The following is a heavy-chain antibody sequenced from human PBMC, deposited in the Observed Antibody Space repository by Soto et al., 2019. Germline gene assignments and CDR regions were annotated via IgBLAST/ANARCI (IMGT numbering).Heavy chain of an antibody. D-gene: IGHD1-26*01. CDR3: TTEGGGSYSNN. V-gene: IGHV3-48*02. CDR2: ISGSSGTT. Sequence: EVQLMESGGGLVRPGGSLRLSCAASGFSVSGYSMNWVRQAPGKGLEWISYISGSSGTTIYAASVRGRFTISRDNANNSLYLQIDSLRDDDTAVYFCTTEGGGSYSNNRGQGTLGIVSS. CDR1: GFSVSGYS. J-gene: IGHJ4*02.